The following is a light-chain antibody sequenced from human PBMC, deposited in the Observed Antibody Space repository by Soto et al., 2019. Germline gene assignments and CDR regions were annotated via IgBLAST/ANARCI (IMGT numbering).Light chain of an antibody. Sequence: EIVLPQSPATLSVSPGESVPLSCRASQLVISNLARYKRRPGQAPRLLIYVASTRATAVPATFSGSASGTKFTLTISSLQSEDFGVNYCQQYNDWPRTFGQGTRLEIK. CDR1: QLVISN. CDR3: QQYNDWPRT. CDR2: VAS. V-gene: IGKV3-15*01. J-gene: IGKJ5*01.